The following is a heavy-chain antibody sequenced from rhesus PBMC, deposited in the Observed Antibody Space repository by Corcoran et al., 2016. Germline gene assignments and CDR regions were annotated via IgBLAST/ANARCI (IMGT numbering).Heavy chain of an antibody. Sequence: QVQLQQWGEGLVKPSETLSLTCAVYGGSISGYYYWSWIRQPPGKGLEWIGYITYSGSTSYNPSLKSRVTISRDMSKNQFSRKLSSVTAADTAVYYCARETMAAAATFDYWGQGVLVTVSS. CDR3: ARETMAAAATFDY. CDR1: GGSISGYYY. J-gene: IGHJ4*01. V-gene: IGHV4-122*02. D-gene: IGHD6-25*01. CDR2: ITYSGST.